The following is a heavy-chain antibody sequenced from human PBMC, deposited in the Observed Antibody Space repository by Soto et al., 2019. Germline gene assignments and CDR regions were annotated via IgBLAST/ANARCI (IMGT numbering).Heavy chain of an antibody. D-gene: IGHD3-22*01. CDR3: ARPARYYDSSGYYYDY. V-gene: IGHV1-69*13. CDR2: IIPIFGTA. CDR1: GGTFSSYP. Sequence: SVKVSCKASGGTFSSYPISWVRQAPGQGLEWMGGIIPIFGTANYAQKFQGRVTITADESTSTAYMELSSLRSEDTAVYYCARPARYYDSSGYYYDYWGQGTLVTVSS. J-gene: IGHJ4*02.